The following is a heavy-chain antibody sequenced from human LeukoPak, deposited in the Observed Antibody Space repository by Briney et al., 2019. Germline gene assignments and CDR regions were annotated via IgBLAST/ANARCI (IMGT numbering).Heavy chain of an antibody. Sequence: AGGSLRLSCAASGFTFSDYYMSWIRQAPGKGLECVSYISSSGNTTYHADSVKGRFTISRDNAKNSLYLQMSSLRAEDTAVYYCARVRSPRYFDYWGQGTLVTVSS. V-gene: IGHV3-11*04. CDR3: ARVRSPRYFDY. CDR2: ISSSGNTT. J-gene: IGHJ4*02. CDR1: GFTFSDYY.